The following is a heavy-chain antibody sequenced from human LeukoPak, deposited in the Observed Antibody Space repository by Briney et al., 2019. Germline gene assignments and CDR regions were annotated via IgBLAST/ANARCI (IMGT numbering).Heavy chain of an antibody. CDR2: IYYSGST. V-gene: IGHV4-31*03. Sequence: SETLSLTCTVSGGSISSGGYYWSWIRQHPGKGLEWIGYIYYSGSTYYNPSLKSRVTISVDTSKNQFSLKLSSVTAADTAVYYCARDLGYCTNGVCHTRFDYWGQGTLVAVSS. CDR3: ARDLGYCTNGVCHTRFDY. J-gene: IGHJ4*02. D-gene: IGHD2-8*01. CDR1: GGSISSGGYY.